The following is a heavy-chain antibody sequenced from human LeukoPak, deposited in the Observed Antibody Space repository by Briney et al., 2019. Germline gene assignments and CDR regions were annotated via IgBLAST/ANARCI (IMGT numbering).Heavy chain of an antibody. V-gene: IGHV4-39*07. D-gene: IGHD6-25*01. Sequence: SETLSLTCTVSGGSISNSSSYWGWIRQPPGKGLEWIGSIYYSGSTYYNPSLKSRVTISVDTSKKQFSLKLSSVTAADTAVYYCARRLYYYYYMDVWGKGTTVTISS. CDR2: IYYSGST. CDR3: ARRLYYYYYMDV. CDR1: GGSISNSSSY. J-gene: IGHJ6*03.